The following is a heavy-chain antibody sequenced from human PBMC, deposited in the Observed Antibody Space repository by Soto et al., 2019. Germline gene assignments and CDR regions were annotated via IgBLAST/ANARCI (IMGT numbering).Heavy chain of an antibody. CDR3: ARGYRYGYLLRYFEY. J-gene: IGHJ4*01. CDR2: IYYSGST. D-gene: IGHD5-18*01. CDR1: VGSISSGDYY. V-gene: IGHV4-30-4*01. Sequence: SESLSLTCTFSVGSISSGDYYWSWMRQPPGKGLEWIGYIYYSGSTYYNPSLKSRVTISVDTSKNQFSLKLSSVTAADTAVYYCARGYRYGYLLRYFEYWQHGTMVSVSS.